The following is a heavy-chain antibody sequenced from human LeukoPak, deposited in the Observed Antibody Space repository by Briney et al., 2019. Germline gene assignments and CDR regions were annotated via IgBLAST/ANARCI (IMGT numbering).Heavy chain of an antibody. V-gene: IGHV4-39*01. D-gene: IGHD1-26*01. CDR1: GGSISSRYYY. CDR3: ARHARSPDRSIVGATAPFDY. CDR2: IYYSGSA. J-gene: IGHJ4*02. Sequence: SETLSLTCTVSGGSISSRYYYWGWIRQPPGKGLEWIGSIYYSGSAYYNPSLKSRVIISVDTSKNQFSLKLSSVTAADTGIHYCARHARSPDRSIVGATAPFDYWGQGILVTVSS.